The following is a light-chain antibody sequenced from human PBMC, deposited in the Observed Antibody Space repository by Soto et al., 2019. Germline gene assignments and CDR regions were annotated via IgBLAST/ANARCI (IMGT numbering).Light chain of an antibody. J-gene: IGKJ5*01. V-gene: IGKV3-15*01. CDR2: RAS. Sequence: EVVLTQSPATLSVSPGDRVILSCWASQSVGSLLAWYQQKPGQAPRLLFYRASTRATDIPARFSGSGSGTEFSPTISSLQSEDLAVYYCQQYNDWPITFGQGTRLEIQ. CDR1: QSVGSL. CDR3: QQYNDWPIT.